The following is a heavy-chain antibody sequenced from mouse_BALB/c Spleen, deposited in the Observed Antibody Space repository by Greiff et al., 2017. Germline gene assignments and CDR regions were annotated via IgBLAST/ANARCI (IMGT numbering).Heavy chain of an antibody. CDR1: GYTFTDYN. V-gene: IGHV1S29*02. D-gene: IGHD2-1*01. CDR2: IYPYNGGT. Sequence: EVQLQQSGPELVKPGASVKISCKASGYTFTDYNMHWVKQSHGKSLEWIGYIYPYNGGTGYNQKFKSKATLTVDNSSSTAYMELRSLTSEDSAVYYCARSGGNYWDDYWGQGTTLTVSS. J-gene: IGHJ2*01. CDR3: ARSGGNYWDDY.